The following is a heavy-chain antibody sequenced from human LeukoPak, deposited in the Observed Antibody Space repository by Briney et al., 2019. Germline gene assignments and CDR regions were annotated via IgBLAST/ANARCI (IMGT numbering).Heavy chain of an antibody. CDR2: IYYSGST. CDR1: GFTFSAYS. J-gene: IGHJ4*02. CDR3: ARLPTRRDDYNLNRGYNWYFDY. D-gene: IGHD5-24*01. V-gene: IGHV4-59*12. Sequence: GSLRLSCAASGFTFSAYSMNWVRQAPGKGLEWIGYIYYSGSTNYNPSLKSRVTISVDTSKNQFSLKLSSVTAADTAVYFCARLPTRRDDYNLNRGYNWYFDYWGQGTLVTVSS.